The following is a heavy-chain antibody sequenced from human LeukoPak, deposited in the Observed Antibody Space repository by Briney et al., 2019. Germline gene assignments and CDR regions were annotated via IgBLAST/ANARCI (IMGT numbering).Heavy chain of an antibody. CDR1: GGSISSGSYY. J-gene: IGHJ4*02. D-gene: IGHD4-17*01. Sequence: PSQTLSLTCTVSGGSISSGSYYWSWIRQHPGKGLEWIGYIYYSGSTNYNPSLKSRVTISVDTSKNQFSLKLSSVTAADTAVYYCARSSRYGDYSDYWGQGTLVTVSS. CDR2: IYYSGST. CDR3: ARSSRYGDYSDY. V-gene: IGHV4-31*03.